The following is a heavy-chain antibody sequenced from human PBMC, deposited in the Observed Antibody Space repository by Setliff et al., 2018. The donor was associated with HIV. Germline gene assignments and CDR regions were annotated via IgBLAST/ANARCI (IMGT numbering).Heavy chain of an antibody. J-gene: IGHJ6*03. Sequence: VASVKVSCKASGGTFSSYPISWVRQAPGQGLEWMGGIIPIFGTTHYAQKFQGRVTVTADESTSTAYMQLSSLRSDDTAVYYCARGRNYDSSGYGDYYYYMDVWGKGTTVTV. CDR2: IIPIFGTT. V-gene: IGHV1-69*13. CDR1: GGTFSSYP. D-gene: IGHD3-22*01. CDR3: ARGRNYDSSGYGDYYYYMDV.